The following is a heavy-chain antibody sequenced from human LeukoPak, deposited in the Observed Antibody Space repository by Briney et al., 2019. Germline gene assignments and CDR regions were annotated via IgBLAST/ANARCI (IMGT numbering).Heavy chain of an antibody. CDR2: IYYSGNT. V-gene: IGHV4-59*01. CDR3: ARDRDSSGLRDFDL. CDR1: GGSISRYY. Sequence: SETLSLTCTVSGGSISRYYWSWIRQPPGKGLEWIGYIYYSGNTNYNPSPKSRVSISIDTSKNQFSLQLSSVTAADRAVYYCARDRDSSGLRDFDLWGRGTLVTVSA. J-gene: IGHJ2*01. D-gene: IGHD3-22*01.